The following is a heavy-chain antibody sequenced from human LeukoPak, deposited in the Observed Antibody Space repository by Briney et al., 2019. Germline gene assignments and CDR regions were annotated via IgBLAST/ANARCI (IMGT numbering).Heavy chain of an antibody. D-gene: IGHD3-22*01. CDR1: GYTFTSYF. CDR3: ASCYDSSGYFAY. CDR2: INTSTGNP. J-gene: IGHJ4*02. Sequence: ASVKVSCKASGYTFTSYFIHWVRQAPGQGLEWMGWINTSTGNPTNAHGFTGRFVFSLDTSVSTAYLQISSLKAEDTAVYYCASCYDSSGYFAYWGQGTLVTISS. V-gene: IGHV7-4-1*02.